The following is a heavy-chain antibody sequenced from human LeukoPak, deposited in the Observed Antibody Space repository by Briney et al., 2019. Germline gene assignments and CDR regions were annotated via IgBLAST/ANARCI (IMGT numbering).Heavy chain of an antibody. Sequence: GGSLRLSCAASGFTFNTYGMHWVRQAPRKGLEWVAFIRYDGSDKYYADSVKGRFTISRDNSKNTMYLQMNSLRAEDTAVYYCARDGSGRVPEMSAPDYWGQGTLVTVSS. J-gene: IGHJ4*02. CDR1: GFTFNTYG. CDR3: ARDGSGRVPEMSAPDY. V-gene: IGHV3-30*02. D-gene: IGHD3-10*01. CDR2: IRYDGSDK.